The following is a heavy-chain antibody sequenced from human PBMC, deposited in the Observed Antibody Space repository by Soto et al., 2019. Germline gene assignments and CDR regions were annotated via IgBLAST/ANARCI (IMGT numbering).Heavy chain of an antibody. CDR3: ARGGRSAAGRGYYFDY. CDR2: ISYDGSNK. J-gene: IGHJ4*02. CDR1: GFTFSSFA. D-gene: IGHD6-13*01. V-gene: IGHV3-30-3*01. Sequence: QVQLVESGGGVVQPGRSLRLSCAASGFTFSSFAMHWVRQAPGKGLEWVAFISYDGSNKYYADSVKGRFTISRDNSKNTLYLQMDSLRAEDTAVYYCARGGRSAAGRGYYFDYWGQGTLVTVSS.